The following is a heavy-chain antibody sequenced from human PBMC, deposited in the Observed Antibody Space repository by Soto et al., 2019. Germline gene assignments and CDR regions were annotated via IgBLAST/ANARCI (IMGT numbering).Heavy chain of an antibody. CDR2: IYHSGST. CDR3: ARVRYYYGMDV. Sequence: QLLESGSGLVKPSQTLSLTCAVSGGSISSGGYSWSWIRQPPGKGLEWIGYIYHSGSTYYNPSLKSRVTISVDRSKNQFSLKLSSVTAADTAVYYCARVRYYYGMDVWGQGTTVTVSS. J-gene: IGHJ6*02. V-gene: IGHV4-30-2*01. CDR1: GGSISSGGYS.